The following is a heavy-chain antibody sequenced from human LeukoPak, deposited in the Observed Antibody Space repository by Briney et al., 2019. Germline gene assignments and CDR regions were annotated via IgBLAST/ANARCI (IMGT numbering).Heavy chain of an antibody. CDR1: GGTFSSYA. Sequence: GASVKVSCKASGGTFSSYAISWVRQAPGQGLEWMGGIIPIFGTANYAQKFQGRVTMTRNTSISTAYMELSSLRSEDTAVYYCARVGHGFGHSLAAPFDPWGQGTLVTVSS. D-gene: IGHD3-10*01. CDR3: ARVGHGFGHSLAAPFDP. CDR2: IIPIFGTA. V-gene: IGHV1-69*05. J-gene: IGHJ5*02.